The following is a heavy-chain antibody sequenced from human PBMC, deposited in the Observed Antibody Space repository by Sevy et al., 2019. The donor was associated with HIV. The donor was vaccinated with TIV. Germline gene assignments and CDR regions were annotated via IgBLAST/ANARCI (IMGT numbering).Heavy chain of an antibody. CDR1: GFTFNSYA. J-gene: IGHJ4*02. V-gene: IGHV3-23*01. CDR2: ISGSGGST. D-gene: IGHD3-10*01. Sequence: GESLKISCAASGFTFNSYAMSWVRQAPGKGLEWVSSISGSGGSTYYADSVKGRFTISRDNSKKTVDLEMKSLGGEDTAVYYCAQGYGSGSPPDYWGQGILVTVSS. CDR3: AQGYGSGSPPDY.